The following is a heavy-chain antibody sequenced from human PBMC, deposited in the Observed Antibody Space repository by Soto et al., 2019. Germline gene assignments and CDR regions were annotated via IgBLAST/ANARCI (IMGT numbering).Heavy chain of an antibody. D-gene: IGHD3-22*01. V-gene: IGHV4-4*07. Sequence: SETLSLTCTVSGGSISSYYWSWIRQPAGKGLEWIGRIYTSGSTNYNPSLKSRVTMSVDTSKNQFSLKLSSVTAADTAVYYCASHSDSSGYYYDYYYHGMDVWGQGTTVTVSS. CDR3: ASHSDSSGYYYDYYYHGMDV. CDR2: IYTSGST. CDR1: GGSISSYY. J-gene: IGHJ6*02.